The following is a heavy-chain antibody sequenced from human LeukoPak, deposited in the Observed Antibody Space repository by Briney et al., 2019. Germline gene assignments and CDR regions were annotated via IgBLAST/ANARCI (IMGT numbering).Heavy chain of an antibody. Sequence: GGSLRLSCTASGFTFGDYAISWVRQAPGKGLEWVGFIRSKAYGGTTEYAASVKGRFTISRDDSKSIAYLQMNSLKTEDTAVYYCTRVYYDILTGYQDAFDIWGQGTMVTVSS. CDR1: GFTFGDYA. CDR3: TRVYYDILTGYQDAFDI. V-gene: IGHV3-49*04. CDR2: IRSKAYGGTT. J-gene: IGHJ3*02. D-gene: IGHD3-9*01.